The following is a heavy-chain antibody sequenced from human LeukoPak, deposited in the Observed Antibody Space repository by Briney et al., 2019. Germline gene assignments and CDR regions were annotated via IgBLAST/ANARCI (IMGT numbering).Heavy chain of an antibody. CDR1: GGSITTNDYY. V-gene: IGHV4-39*01. Sequence: SETLSLTCTVSGGSITTNDYYWGWTRQPPGKGLEWIGTIYYSGSTYFNPSLKSRVTIPVDTSKNQFSLKLSAVTAADTAVYYCARWDCSGGSCYRYYYYYIDVWGKGTTVTVSS. CDR2: IYYSGST. CDR3: ARWDCSGGSCYRYYYYYIDV. J-gene: IGHJ6*03. D-gene: IGHD2-15*01.